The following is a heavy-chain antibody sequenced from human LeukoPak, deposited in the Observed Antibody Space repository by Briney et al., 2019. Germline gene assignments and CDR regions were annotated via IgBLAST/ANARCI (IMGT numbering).Heavy chain of an antibody. D-gene: IGHD4-17*01. CDR1: GASISTNTHY. CDR2: IHHTGTP. Sequence: SETLSLICIVSGASISTNTHYWGWVRQPPGKGLEWIASIHHTGTPYYNPSLKSRVTISVDTSKNQFSLKLSSVTAADTAVYYCARRTVTAGYGMDVWGQGTTVTVSS. V-gene: IGHV4-39*07. J-gene: IGHJ6*02. CDR3: ARRTVTAGYGMDV.